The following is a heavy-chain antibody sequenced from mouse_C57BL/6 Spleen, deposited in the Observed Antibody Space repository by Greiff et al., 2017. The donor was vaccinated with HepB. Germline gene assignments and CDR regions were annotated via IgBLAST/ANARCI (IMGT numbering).Heavy chain of an antibody. V-gene: IGHV2-2*01. CDR1: GFSLTSYG. CDR2: IWSGGST. D-gene: IGHD1-1*01. J-gene: IGHJ4*01. CDR3: ARGGTTVVASYAMDY. Sequence: QVQLQQSGPGLVQPSQSLSITCTVSGFSLTSYGVHWVRQSPGKGLEWLGVIWSGGSTDYNAAFISRLSISKDNSKSQVFFKMNSLQADDTAIYYCARGGTTVVASYAMDYWGQGTSVTVSS.